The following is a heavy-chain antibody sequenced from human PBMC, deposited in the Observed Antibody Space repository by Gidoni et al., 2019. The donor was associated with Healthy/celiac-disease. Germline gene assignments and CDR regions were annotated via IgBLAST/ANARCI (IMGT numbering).Heavy chain of an antibody. D-gene: IGHD2-15*01. V-gene: IGHV3-53*01. J-gene: IGHJ4*02. CDR1: GFTVSSTY. CDR3: ARGGIDGGNPFDY. CDR2: IYSGGST. Sequence: EVQLVESGGGLIQPGGSLRLSCPASGFTVSSTYMSWVRQAPGKGLEWVSVIYSGGSTYYADSVKGRFTISRDNSKNTLYLQMNSLRAEDTAVYYCARGGIDGGNPFDYWGQGTLVTVSS.